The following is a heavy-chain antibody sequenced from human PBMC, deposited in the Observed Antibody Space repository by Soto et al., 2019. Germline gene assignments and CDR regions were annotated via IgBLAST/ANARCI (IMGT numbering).Heavy chain of an antibody. CDR3: AKELYYYGSRSYSSYFDY. CDR1: GFTFSSYA. J-gene: IGHJ4*02. CDR2: ISGSGGST. Sequence: GGSLRLSCAASGFTFSSYAMSWVRQAPGKGLEWVSAISGSGGSTYYADSVKGRFTISRDNSKNTLYLQMNSLRAEDTAVYYCAKELYYYGSRSYSSYFDYWGQGTLVTVSS. V-gene: IGHV3-23*01. D-gene: IGHD3-10*01.